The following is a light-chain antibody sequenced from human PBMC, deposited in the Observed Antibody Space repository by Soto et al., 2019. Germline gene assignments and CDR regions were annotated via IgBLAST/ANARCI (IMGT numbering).Light chain of an antibody. Sequence: QSVLTQPASVSGSPGQSITISCTGTSSDVGGYNYVSWYQQHPGKAPNLMIYDVSNRPSGVSNRFSGSKSGNTASLTISGLQAEDEADYYCRSYTSSSTYVFGTGTKVTVL. CDR1: SSDVGGYNY. CDR2: DVS. J-gene: IGLJ1*01. CDR3: RSYTSSSTYV. V-gene: IGLV2-14*01.